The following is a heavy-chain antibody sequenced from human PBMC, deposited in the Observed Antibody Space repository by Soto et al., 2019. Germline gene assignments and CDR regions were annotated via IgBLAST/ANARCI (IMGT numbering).Heavy chain of an antibody. Sequence: SEPLSLPCTVSGGSISSSSYYWGWIRQPPGKGLEWIGSIYYSGSTYYNPSLKSRVTISVDTSKNQFSLKLSSVTAADTAVYYCAIREKSELGYCSSTSCPGGFDPWGQGTLVTVSS. D-gene: IGHD2-2*01. CDR3: AIREKSELGYCSSTSCPGGFDP. CDR1: GGSISSSSYY. CDR2: IYYSGST. V-gene: IGHV4-39*07. J-gene: IGHJ5*02.